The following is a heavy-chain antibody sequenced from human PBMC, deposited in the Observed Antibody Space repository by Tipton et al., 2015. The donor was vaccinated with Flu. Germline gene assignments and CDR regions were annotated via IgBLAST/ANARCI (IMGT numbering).Heavy chain of an antibody. Sequence: TLSLTCTVSGDSISSHYWSWIRQPAGKGLDWIGRIYISGNTQYNPSLKSRVTMSVDTSKNQFSLNLNSVTAADTAVYYCARDQSTNWNYDFFDYWGQGTLVTVSS. CDR3: ARDQSTNWNYDFFDY. CDR1: GDSISSHY. CDR2: IYISGNT. J-gene: IGHJ4*02. D-gene: IGHD1-7*01. V-gene: IGHV4-4*07.